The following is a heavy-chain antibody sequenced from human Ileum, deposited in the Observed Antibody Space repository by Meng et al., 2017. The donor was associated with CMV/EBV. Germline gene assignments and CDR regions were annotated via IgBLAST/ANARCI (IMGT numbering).Heavy chain of an antibody. CDR3: ARGWGWFDP. D-gene: IGHD3-16*01. CDR2: IYYSGST. CDR1: GGSVSSSNYF. V-gene: IGHV4-61*01. Sequence: LTCTVSGGSVSSSNYFRSWIRQPPGKGLEWIGYIYYSGSTSYNPSLKSRVTISIDTSNNELSLKLNSVTVADTAVYYCARGWGWFDPWGQGTLVTVSS. J-gene: IGHJ5*02.